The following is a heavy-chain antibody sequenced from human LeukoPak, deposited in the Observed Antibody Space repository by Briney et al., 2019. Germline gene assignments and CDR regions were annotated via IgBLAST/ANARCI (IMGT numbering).Heavy chain of an antibody. V-gene: IGHV1-2*04. CDR3: ARDHRTWGSHGDY. CDR2: INPNSGGT. D-gene: IGHD7-27*01. Sequence: ASVKVSCKASGGTFSSYAISWVRRAPGQGLEWMGWINPNSGGTNYAQKFQGWVTMTRDTSISTAYMELSSLRSEDTAVYYCARDHRTWGSHGDYWGQGTLVTVSS. CDR1: GGTFSSYA. J-gene: IGHJ4*02.